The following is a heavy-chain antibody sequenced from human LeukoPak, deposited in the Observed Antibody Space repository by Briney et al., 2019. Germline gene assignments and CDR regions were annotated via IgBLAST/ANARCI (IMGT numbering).Heavy chain of an antibody. CDR2: IKHSGTT. J-gene: IGHJ4*02. V-gene: IGHV4-34*01. D-gene: IGHD6-19*01. CDR3: ARRDSWVAAFYRD. CDR1: GGSFSGYY. Sequence: PSETQSLTCDVYGGSFSGYYWSWFRQSPGKGLEWLGEIKHSGTTNYNPSLKSRVTISVDMSKNQFSLILTSVTAADTAVYYCARRDSWVAAFYRDWGQGTLVTVSS.